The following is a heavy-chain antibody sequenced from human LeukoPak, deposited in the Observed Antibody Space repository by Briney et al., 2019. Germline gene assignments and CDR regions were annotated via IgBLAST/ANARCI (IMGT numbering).Heavy chain of an antibody. CDR2: IKQDGGEN. V-gene: IGHV3-7*05. CDR3: ARWGTAPTGEDFDH. CDR1: GFTFSNYW. J-gene: IGHJ4*02. Sequence: PGGSLRLSCAASGFTFSNYWMSWVRQAPGKGLEWVANIKQDGGENYYVDSVKGLFTISRDNVKNSVFLQMNSLRVEDTAVYYCARWGTAPTGEDFDHWGQG. D-gene: IGHD3-16*01.